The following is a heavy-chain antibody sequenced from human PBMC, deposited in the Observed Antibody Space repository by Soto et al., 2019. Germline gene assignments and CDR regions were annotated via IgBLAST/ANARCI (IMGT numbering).Heavy chain of an antibody. CDR3: ARDLQYSRLFYGMDV. D-gene: IGHD6-13*01. CDR1: GVSISSGGYY. Sequence: PSETLSLTCTVSGVSISSGGYYWSWIRQHPGKGLEWIGYIYYSGSTYYNPSLKSRVTISVDTSKNQFSLKLSSVTAADTAVYYCARDLQYSRLFYGMDVWGQGTTVTVSS. CDR2: IYYSGST. J-gene: IGHJ6*02. V-gene: IGHV4-31*03.